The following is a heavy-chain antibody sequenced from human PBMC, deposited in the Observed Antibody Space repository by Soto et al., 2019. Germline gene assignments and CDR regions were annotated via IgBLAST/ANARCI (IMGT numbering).Heavy chain of an antibody. Sequence: PSETLSLTCTVSGGSISSSSYYWGWIRQPPGKGLEWIGTIYYSGSTYYNPSLKSRVTISVDTSKNQFSLKLHSVTAADTAVYYCARHGAAALQFDYWGQGTLVTVSS. D-gene: IGHD6-13*01. CDR3: ARHGAAALQFDY. CDR1: GGSISSSSYY. CDR2: IYYSGST. J-gene: IGHJ4*02. V-gene: IGHV4-39*01.